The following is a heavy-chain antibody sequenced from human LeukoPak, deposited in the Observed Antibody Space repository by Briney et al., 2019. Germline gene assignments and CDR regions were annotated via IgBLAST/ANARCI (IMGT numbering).Heavy chain of an antibody. D-gene: IGHD3-10*01. V-gene: IGHV3-23*01. Sequence: GGTLRLSCAASGFTFSSYGMSWVRQAPGKGLEWVSAISGSGGSTYYADSVKGRFTISRDNSKNTLYLQMNSLRAEDTAVYSCAKDYYGSGSYGWFDYWGQGTLVTVSS. CDR2: ISGSGGST. CDR1: GFTFSSYG. CDR3: AKDYYGSGSYGWFDY. J-gene: IGHJ4*02.